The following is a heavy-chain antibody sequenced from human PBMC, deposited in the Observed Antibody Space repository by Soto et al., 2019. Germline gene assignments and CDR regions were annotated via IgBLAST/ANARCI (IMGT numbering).Heavy chain of an antibody. J-gene: IGHJ4*02. CDR2: IKSKTDGGTT. D-gene: IGHD3-22*01. CDR3: TTDLGYYDSSGYYLYFDY. CDR1: GFTFRNAW. Sequence: GGSLGLSCAASGFTFRNAWMNWVRQTPGKGLEWVGRIKSKTDGGTTDYAAPVKGRFTISRDDSKNTLYLQMNSLKTEDTAVYYCTTDLGYYDSSGYYLYFDYWGQGTLVTVSS. V-gene: IGHV3-15*07.